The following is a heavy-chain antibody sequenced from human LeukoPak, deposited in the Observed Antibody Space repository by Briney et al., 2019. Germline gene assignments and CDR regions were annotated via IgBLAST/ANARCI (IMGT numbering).Heavy chain of an antibody. D-gene: IGHD3-22*01. V-gene: IGHV4-59*12. J-gene: IGHJ4*02. CDR1: GDSISDYY. Sequence: PSETLSLTCTVSGDSISDYYWHWIRQPPGKGLEWIGDVSYSGSTNFNPSLKSRVTVSVDTSKNQFSLKVKSVTAADTAVYYCARCDDSRGYQLDYWGQGTLVTVSS. CDR2: VSYSGST. CDR3: ARCDDSRGYQLDY.